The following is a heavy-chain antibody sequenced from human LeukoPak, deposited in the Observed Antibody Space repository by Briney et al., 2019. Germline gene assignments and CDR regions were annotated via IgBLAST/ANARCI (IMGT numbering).Heavy chain of an antibody. CDR3: ARDTNNGLDV. J-gene: IGHJ6*01. CDR2: ISSSGRLM. CDR1: GFTFSEYY. Sequence: SGGSLRLSCGASGFTFSEYYINWIRQAPGKGLEWVSHISSSGRLMQYADSVRGRFTITRDNAQNFMSLQMNNLKPEDTAVYYCARDTNNGLDVWGRGTTVTVSA. D-gene: IGHD1-14*01. V-gene: IGHV3-11*01.